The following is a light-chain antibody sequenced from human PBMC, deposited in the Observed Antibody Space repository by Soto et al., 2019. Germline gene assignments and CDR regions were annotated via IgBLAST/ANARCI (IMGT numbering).Light chain of an antibody. V-gene: IGLV2-14*01. Sequence: QSALTQPASVSGSPGHSITISCTGTSSDVGGYNYVSWYQQHPGKAPKLMIYDVSNRPSGVSNRFSGSKSGNTASLTISGLQAEDEADYYCSSYTSSSTPYYVFGTGTKVTV. CDR1: SSDVGGYNY. J-gene: IGLJ1*01. CDR2: DVS. CDR3: SSYTSSSTPYYV.